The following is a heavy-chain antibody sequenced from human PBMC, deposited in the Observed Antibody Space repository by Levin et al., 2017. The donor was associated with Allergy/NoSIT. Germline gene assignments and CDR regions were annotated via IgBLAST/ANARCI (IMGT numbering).Heavy chain of an antibody. CDR1: GFTFSSYG. Sequence: QPGGSLRLSCAASGFTFSSYGMHWVRQAPGKGLEWVAVISYDGSNKYYADSVKGRFTISRDNSKNTLYLQMNSLRAEDTAVYYCAFGDSSGYYFSPSFDYWGQGTLVTVSS. J-gene: IGHJ4*02. CDR2: ISYDGSNK. CDR3: AFGDSSGYYFSPSFDY. V-gene: IGHV3-30*03. D-gene: IGHD3-22*01.